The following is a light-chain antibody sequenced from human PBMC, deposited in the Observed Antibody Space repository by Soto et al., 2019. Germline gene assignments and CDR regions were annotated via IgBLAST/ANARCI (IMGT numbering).Light chain of an antibody. CDR3: CSYSGTYTEVV. CDR1: SNNY. J-gene: IGLJ2*01. V-gene: IGLV2-11*01. CDR2: DVT. Sequence: QSALTQPRSVSGSPGQSVTISCTGISNNYVSWYQQHPGKVPKVIVHDVTVRPSGVSDRFSGSRSGNTASLAISGLRAEDEADYYCCSYSGTYTEVVFCGGTKLTVL.